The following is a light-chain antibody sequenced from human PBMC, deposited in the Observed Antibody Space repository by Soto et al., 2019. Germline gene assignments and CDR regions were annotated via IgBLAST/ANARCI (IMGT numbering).Light chain of an antibody. CDR1: QSVSTSY. CDR3: QQYGNSRGT. CDR2: GAS. J-gene: IGKJ1*01. V-gene: IGKV3-20*01. Sequence: EIVLTQSPGTLSLSPGERATLSCRASQSVSTSYLAWYQQKPGQAPRLLIYGASSRATGIPDRFSDSGSGTDFTLTISGLEPEDFAVYYCQQYGNSRGTFGQGTKVDIK.